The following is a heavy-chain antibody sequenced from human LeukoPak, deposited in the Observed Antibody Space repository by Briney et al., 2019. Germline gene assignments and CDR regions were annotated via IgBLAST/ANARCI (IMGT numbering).Heavy chain of an antibody. J-gene: IGHJ5*02. CDR2: ISYDGSNK. CDR3: ARKGYSYGFVNWFDP. Sequence: GRSLRLSCAASGFTFSSYAMHWVRQAPGKGLEWVAVISYDGSNKYYADSVKGRFTISRDNSKNTLYLQMNSLRAEDTAVYYCARKGYSYGFVNWFDPWGQGTLVTVSS. V-gene: IGHV3-30*04. CDR1: GFTFSSYA. D-gene: IGHD5-18*01.